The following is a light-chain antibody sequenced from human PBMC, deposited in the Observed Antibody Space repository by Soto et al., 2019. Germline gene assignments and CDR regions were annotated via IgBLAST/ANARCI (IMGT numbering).Light chain of an antibody. CDR1: HSIHTS. V-gene: IGKV3-11*01. CDR2: DST. Sequence: VLTQSPATLSLSPGESATLSRRASHSIHTSLAWYQPKSGKPPRLVIYDSTLRANGVPDRFGGSRSGTELTLTINSLEPEEFAVYSCNKRNVWPPITFGQGTRLEIK. CDR3: NKRNVWPPIT. J-gene: IGKJ5*01.